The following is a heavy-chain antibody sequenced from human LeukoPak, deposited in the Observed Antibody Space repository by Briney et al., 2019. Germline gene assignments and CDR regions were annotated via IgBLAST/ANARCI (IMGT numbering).Heavy chain of an antibody. CDR1: GDSISSYY. D-gene: IGHD5-12*01. V-gene: IGHV4-59*01. J-gene: IGHJ4*02. CDR3: ATFSAYDKRFDY. Sequence: PSETLSLTCTVSGDSISSYYWSWIRQPPGKGLEWIGYIYYSGGTNHSPSLKSRLIISVDTSKNQFSLKLSSVTAADTAVYYCATFSAYDKRFDYWGQGTLVTVSS. CDR2: IYYSGGT.